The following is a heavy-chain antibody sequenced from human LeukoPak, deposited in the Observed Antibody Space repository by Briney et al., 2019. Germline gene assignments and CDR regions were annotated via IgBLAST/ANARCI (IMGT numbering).Heavy chain of an antibody. V-gene: IGHV4-4*07. D-gene: IGHD6-13*01. CDR1: GRSINFYY. Sequence: SETLSLTCTVSGRSINFYYCSWIRQPAGQGLEWIVRIYSTGSTNYRPSLKSRVTMSVDKSKNQFSLNLSSVTAADTAVYYCARGIADPYSFDSWGQGTLVTVSS. CDR3: ARGIADPYSFDS. J-gene: IGHJ4*02. CDR2: IYSTGST.